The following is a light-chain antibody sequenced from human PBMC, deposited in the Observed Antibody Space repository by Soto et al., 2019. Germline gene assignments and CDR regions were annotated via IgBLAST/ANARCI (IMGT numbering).Light chain of an antibody. V-gene: IGKV3-20*01. Sequence: FVLTQSPGTLSLPPGERATLSCVASQTVRNNYLAWYQQKPGQAPRLLIYDASSRSTGIPDRFSGGGSGTDFTLTISRLETEDFAVYYSQQFSSYPLTFGRGTKVDIK. CDR2: DAS. J-gene: IGKJ4*01. CDR1: QTVRNNY. CDR3: QQFSSYPLT.